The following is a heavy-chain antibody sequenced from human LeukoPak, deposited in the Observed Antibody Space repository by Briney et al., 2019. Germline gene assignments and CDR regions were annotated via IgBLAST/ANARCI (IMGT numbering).Heavy chain of an antibody. CDR2: IFTSRSA. V-gene: IGHV4-4*07. J-gene: IGHJ4*02. Sequence: SETLSLTCSVPSDSISTYDWSWIRQPAGKGLEWLGQIFTSRSATSIPSLQSRLPMSVDKSKDQVSLKLISVTAADTAIYYCARHSPSGWYFFDLWGRGTLVTVPS. CDR1: SDSISTYD. D-gene: IGHD6-19*01. CDR3: ARHSPSGWYFFDL.